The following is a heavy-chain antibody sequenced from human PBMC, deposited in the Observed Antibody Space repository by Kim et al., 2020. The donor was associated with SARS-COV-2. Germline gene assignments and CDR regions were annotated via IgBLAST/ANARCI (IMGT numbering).Heavy chain of an antibody. J-gene: IGHJ4*01. D-gene: IGHD6-19*01. Sequence: NPKYSQKFHGRVTFTRDKSATIAYMDLGSLNYEDTAVYFCARSSGWWALDYWGQGTPVTVSS. CDR3: ARSSGWWALDY. V-gene: IGHV1-3*01. CDR2: NP.